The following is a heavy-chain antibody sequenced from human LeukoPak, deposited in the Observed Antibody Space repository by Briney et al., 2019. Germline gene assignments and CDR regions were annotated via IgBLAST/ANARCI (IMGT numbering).Heavy chain of an antibody. Sequence: ASVKVSCKVSGYTLTELSMHWVRQAPGQGLEWMGWISTYNGDTNYAQKLQGRVTMTTDTSTSTAYMELRSLRSDDTAVYYCAREGLGELTLDYWGQGTLVTVSS. V-gene: IGHV1-18*01. CDR1: GYTLTELS. D-gene: IGHD3-16*01. CDR3: AREGLGELTLDY. J-gene: IGHJ4*02. CDR2: ISTYNGDT.